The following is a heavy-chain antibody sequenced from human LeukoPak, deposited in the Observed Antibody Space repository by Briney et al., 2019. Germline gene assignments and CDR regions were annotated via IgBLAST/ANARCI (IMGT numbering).Heavy chain of an antibody. Sequence: GGSLRLSCVASGFSFSRYYMHWVRQAPGKGLVWVSRIKGDGSDTIYADSVKGRFTISRDNAKNTVYLQMDSLRAEDTAVYYCARSPYDYVWGSYNNFFDYWGQGTLVTVSS. D-gene: IGHD3-16*01. V-gene: IGHV3-74*01. J-gene: IGHJ4*02. CDR1: GFSFSRYY. CDR3: ARSPYDYVWGSYNNFFDY. CDR2: IKGDGSDT.